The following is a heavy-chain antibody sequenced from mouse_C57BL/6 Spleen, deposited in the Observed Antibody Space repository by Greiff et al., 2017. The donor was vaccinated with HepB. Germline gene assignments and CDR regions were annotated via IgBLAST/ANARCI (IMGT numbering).Heavy chain of an antibody. CDR2: IDPSDSYT. Sequence: QVQLQQPGAELVMPGASVKLSCKASGYTFTSYWMHWVKQRPGQGLEWIGEIDPSDSYTNYNQKFKGKSTLTVDKSSSTAYMQLSSLTSEDSAVYYCASFHEGYAMDYWGQGTSVTVSS. CDR3: ASFHEGYAMDY. J-gene: IGHJ4*01. V-gene: IGHV1-69*01. CDR1: GYTFTSYW.